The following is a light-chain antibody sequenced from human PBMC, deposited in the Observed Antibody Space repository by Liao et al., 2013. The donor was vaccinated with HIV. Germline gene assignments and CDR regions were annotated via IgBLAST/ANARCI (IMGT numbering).Light chain of an antibody. Sequence: SYELTQPPSVSVSPGQTASITCSGDTLGDKYACWYQQKPGQSPVLVIYQDSKRPSGIPERFSGSNSGNTATLTISGTQAMDEADYYCQAWDSSTPYYVFGTGTKVTVL. CDR1: TLGDKY. V-gene: IGLV3-1*01. CDR2: QDS. J-gene: IGLJ1*01. CDR3: QAWDSSTPYYV.